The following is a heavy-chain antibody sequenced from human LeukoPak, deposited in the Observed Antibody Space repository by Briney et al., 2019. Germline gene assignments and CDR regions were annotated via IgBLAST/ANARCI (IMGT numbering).Heavy chain of an antibody. J-gene: IGHJ5*02. V-gene: IGHV1-2*04. CDR2: INPNSGGT. D-gene: IGHD3-3*01. CDR1: GYTFTGYY. CDR3: ARDVWSGKRWFDP. Sequence: ASVKVSCKASGYTFTGYYMHWVRQAPGQGLEWMGWINPNSGGTNYAQKFQGWVTVTRDTSISTAYMELSRLRSDDTAVYYCARDVWSGKRWFDPWGQGTLVTVSS.